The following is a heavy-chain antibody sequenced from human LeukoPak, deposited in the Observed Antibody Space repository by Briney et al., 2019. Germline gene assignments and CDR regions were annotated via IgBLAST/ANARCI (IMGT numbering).Heavy chain of an antibody. J-gene: IGHJ4*02. Sequence: PSETLSLTCNVSGGSISSYYWSWIRQPPGKGLEWIGYIYYSGSTNYNPSLKSRVTISVDTSKNQFSLKLSSVTAADTAVYYCARGPARYYYDSSGYSDYWGQGTLVTVSS. V-gene: IGHV4-59*01. CDR3: ARGPARYYYDSSGYSDY. D-gene: IGHD3-22*01. CDR1: GGSISSYY. CDR2: IYYSGST.